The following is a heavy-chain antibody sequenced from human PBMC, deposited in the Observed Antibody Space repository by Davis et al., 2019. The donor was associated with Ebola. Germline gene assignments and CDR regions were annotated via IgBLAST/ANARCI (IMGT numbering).Heavy chain of an antibody. CDR3: ARVVGATTGWFDP. CDR1: GGSISSYY. Sequence: SETLSLTCTVSGGSISSYYWSWIRQPPGKGLEWIGYIYYSGSTYYNPSLKSRVTISVDTSKNQFSLKLSSVTAADTAVYYCARVVGATTGWFDPWGQGTLVTVSS. D-gene: IGHD1-26*01. V-gene: IGHV4-59*12. J-gene: IGHJ5*02. CDR2: IYYSGST.